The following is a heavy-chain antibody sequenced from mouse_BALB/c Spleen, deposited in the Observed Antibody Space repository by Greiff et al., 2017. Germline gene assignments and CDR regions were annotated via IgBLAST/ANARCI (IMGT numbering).Heavy chain of an antibody. D-gene: IGHD2-1*01. J-gene: IGHJ4*01. CDR3: ARGNYGYAMDY. Sequence: QVQLKQSGAELVRPGTSVKISCKASGYTFTNYWLGWVKQRPGHGLEWIGDIYPGGGYTNYNEKFKGKATLTADTSSSTAYMQLSSLTSEDSAVYFCARGNYGYAMDYWGQGTSVTVSS. V-gene: IGHV1-63*02. CDR1: GYTFTNYW. CDR2: IYPGGGYT.